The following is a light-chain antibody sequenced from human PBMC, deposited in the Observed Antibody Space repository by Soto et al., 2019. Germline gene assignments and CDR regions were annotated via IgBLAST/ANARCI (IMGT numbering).Light chain of an antibody. CDR3: QQYQIDWT. J-gene: IGKJ1*01. Sequence: DIQMTQSPSTLSASVGDRVSITCRASQRVNTCLAWYQQKPGKAPTLLIHDASSLQSGVPSRFSGSGSGTEFTLTISSLQPDDFATYYCQQYQIDWTFGQGTKVDIK. V-gene: IGKV1-5*01. CDR2: DAS. CDR1: QRVNTC.